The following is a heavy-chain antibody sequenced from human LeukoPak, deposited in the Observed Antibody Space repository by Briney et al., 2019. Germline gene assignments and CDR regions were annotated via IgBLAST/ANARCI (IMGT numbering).Heavy chain of an antibody. CDR1: GGSISSYY. Sequence: SETLSLTCTVSGGSISSYYWSWIRQPPGKGLEWIGYIYYSGSTNYNPSLKSRVTISVDTSKNQFSLKLSSVTAADTAGYYCARDTLGYSYGYGEDVWGQGTTVTVSS. CDR3: ARDTLGYSYGYGEDV. J-gene: IGHJ6*02. CDR2: IYYSGST. V-gene: IGHV4-59*01. D-gene: IGHD5-18*01.